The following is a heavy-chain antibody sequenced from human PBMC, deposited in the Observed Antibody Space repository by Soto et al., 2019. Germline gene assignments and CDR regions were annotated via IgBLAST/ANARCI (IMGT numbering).Heavy chain of an antibody. D-gene: IGHD3-10*01. CDR1: GASISSGDW. CDR2: IHHSGST. CDR3: ARTDYGSGSYYNFDY. J-gene: IGHJ4*02. V-gene: IGHV4-4*02. Sequence: QVQLQESGPGLVMPSGTLSLTCAVSGASISSGDWWTWVRQSPGKGLEWIGEIHHSGSTNYNPSLRSRVIISVDESKHQFSLKLSSVTASDTAVYYCARTDYGSGSYYNFDYWGQGTLVTVSS.